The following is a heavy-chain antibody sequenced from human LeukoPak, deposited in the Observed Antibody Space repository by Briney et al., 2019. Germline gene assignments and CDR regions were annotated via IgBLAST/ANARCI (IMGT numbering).Heavy chain of an antibody. V-gene: IGHV3-49*04. CDR1: GFTFGDYV. CDR3: AKDAASLVQQLARDYYYMDV. J-gene: IGHJ6*03. Sequence: GGSLRPSCTASGFTFGDYVMSWVRQAPGKGLEWVGFIRSKAYGGTTKNAASVKGRFTISRDNSKNTLYLQMNSLRAEDTAVYYCAKDAASLVQQLARDYYYMDVWGKGTTVTVSS. CDR2: IRSKAYGGTT. D-gene: IGHD6-13*01.